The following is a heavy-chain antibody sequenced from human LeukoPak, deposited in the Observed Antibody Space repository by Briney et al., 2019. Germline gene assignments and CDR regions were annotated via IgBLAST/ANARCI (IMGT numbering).Heavy chain of an antibody. CDR2: ISGTGGST. D-gene: IGHD2-2*01. CDR3: ARVIFPYPDY. CDR1: GFTFSTYA. J-gene: IGHJ4*02. Sequence: PGGSLRLSCAASGFTFSTYAMTWVRQAPGKGLEWVSLISGTGGSTYYADSVKGRFTISRDNSKNTLYLQMNSLRAEDTAVYYCARVIFPYPDYWGQGTLVTVSS. V-gene: IGHV3-23*01.